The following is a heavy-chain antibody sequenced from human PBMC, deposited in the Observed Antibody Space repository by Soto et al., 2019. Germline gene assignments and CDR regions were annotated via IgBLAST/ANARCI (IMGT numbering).Heavy chain of an antibody. V-gene: IGHV1-18*01. Sequence: ASVNVSCKASGYTFTSYGISWVRQAPGQGLEWMGWISAYNGNTNYAQKLQGRVTMTTDTSTSTAYMEQRSLRSDDTAVYYCARGQLLYYYYYGMDVWGQGTTVTVSS. D-gene: IGHD2-2*01. J-gene: IGHJ6*02. CDR3: ARGQLLYYYYYGMDV. CDR2: ISAYNGNT. CDR1: GYTFTSYG.